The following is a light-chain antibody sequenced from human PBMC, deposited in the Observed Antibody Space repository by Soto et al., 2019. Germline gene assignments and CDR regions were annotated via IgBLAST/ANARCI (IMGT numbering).Light chain of an antibody. J-gene: IGLJ1*01. CDR2: EVS. V-gene: IGLV2-8*01. CDR3: SSYAGTNNYV. CDR1: SSDVGAYHY. Sequence: QSALTQPPSASGSPGQSVTISCTGTSSDVGAYHYVSWYQQHPGKAPTLIIYEVSQRPSGVTDRFSGSKSGNTASLTVSGLQADDEADYYCSSYAGTNNYVFGTGTKVTVL.